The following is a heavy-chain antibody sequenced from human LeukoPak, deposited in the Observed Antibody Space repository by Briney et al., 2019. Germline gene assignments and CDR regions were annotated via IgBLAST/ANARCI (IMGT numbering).Heavy chain of an antibody. D-gene: IGHD1-1*01. Sequence: ASVTVSCKASGGTFSSYAISWVRQAPGQGLEWMGRIIPILGIANYARKFQGRVTITADKSTSTAYMELSSLRSEDTAVYYCATTTPYYYYGMDVWGQGTTVTVSS. CDR1: GGTFSSYA. CDR2: IIPILGIA. V-gene: IGHV1-69*04. CDR3: ATTTPYYYYGMDV. J-gene: IGHJ6*02.